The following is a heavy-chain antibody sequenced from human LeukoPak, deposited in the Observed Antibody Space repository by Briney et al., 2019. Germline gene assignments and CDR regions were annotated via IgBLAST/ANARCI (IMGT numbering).Heavy chain of an antibody. CDR3: AKEPSCSGGSCYYFDY. CDR2: ISGSGGST. CDR1: EFTFSSYA. D-gene: IGHD2-15*01. Sequence: GGSLGLSCAASEFTFSSYAMSWVRQAPGKGLEWVSAISGSGGSTYYGDSVKGRFTISRDNSKNTLDLQMNSLRAEDTAIYYCAKEPSCSGGSCYYFDYWGQGTLVTVSS. V-gene: IGHV3-23*01. J-gene: IGHJ4*02.